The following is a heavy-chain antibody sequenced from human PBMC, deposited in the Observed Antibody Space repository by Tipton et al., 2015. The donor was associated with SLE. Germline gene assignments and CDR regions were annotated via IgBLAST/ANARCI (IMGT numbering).Heavy chain of an antibody. CDR1: GVSIISDNW. CDR3: ASQRFQQTGDYFDY. CDR2: IYYSGRT. Sequence: TLSLTCTVSGVSIISDNWWSWVRQSPGKGLEWVGEIYYSGRTNVNPSLKSRVAMSVDQWKNQISLKLTTVTAADTAVYYCASQRFQQTGDYFDYWGQGILVTVSS. J-gene: IGHJ4*02. V-gene: IGHV4-4*02. D-gene: IGHD5-24*01.